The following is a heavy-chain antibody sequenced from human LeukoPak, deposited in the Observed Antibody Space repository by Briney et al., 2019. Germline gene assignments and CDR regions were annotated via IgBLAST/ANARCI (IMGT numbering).Heavy chain of an antibody. V-gene: IGHV3-33*08. CDR1: GFTFSSYG. J-gene: IGHJ3*01. CDR2: IWYDGSDE. CDR3: ARAGDAFDL. Sequence: GRSLRLSCAASGFTFSSYGMHWVRQAPGKGLEWVAVIWYDGSDEYYTDSVKGRFTIFRDNSKNTLYLQMNSLRAEDTAIYYCARAGDAFDLWGQGTMVTVSS.